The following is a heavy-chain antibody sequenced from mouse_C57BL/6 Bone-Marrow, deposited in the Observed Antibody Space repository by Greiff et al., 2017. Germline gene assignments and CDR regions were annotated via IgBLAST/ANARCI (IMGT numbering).Heavy chain of an antibody. D-gene: IGHD1-1*01. CDR3: AKSTDWYFDV. V-gene: IGHV5-17*01. Sequence: EVQRVESGGGLVKPGGSLKLSCAASGFTFSDYGMHWVRQAPEKGLEWVAYISSGSSTIYYADTVKGRFTISRDNAKNTLFLQMTSLRSEDTAMYYCAKSTDWYFDVWGTGTTVTVSS. CDR2: ISSGSSTI. CDR1: GFTFSDYG. J-gene: IGHJ1*03.